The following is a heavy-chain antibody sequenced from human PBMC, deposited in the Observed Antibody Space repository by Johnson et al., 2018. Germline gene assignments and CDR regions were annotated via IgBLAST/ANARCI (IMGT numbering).Heavy chain of an antibody. J-gene: IGHJ1*01. CDR1: GGTFSNYA. CDR2: IIPIFGTA. Sequence: VQLVQSGAEVKKPGSSVKVSCTASGGTFSNYAISWVRQAPGQGLEWMGGIIPIFGTANYAQKFQGRVTITADESTSTAYMELSSLRSEDTAVYYCARARYDTSGYSIQHWGQGTLVTVSS. CDR3: ARARYDTSGYSIQH. D-gene: IGHD3-22*01. V-gene: IGHV1-69*12.